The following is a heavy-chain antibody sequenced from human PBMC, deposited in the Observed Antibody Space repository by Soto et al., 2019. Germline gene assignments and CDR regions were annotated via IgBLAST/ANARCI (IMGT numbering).Heavy chain of an antibody. CDR1: GFTFSSYG. CDR2: IWYDGSNK. D-gene: IGHD5-18*01. V-gene: IGHV3-33*01. Sequence: GGSLRLSCAASGFTFSSYGMHWVRQAPGKGLEWVAVIWYDGSNKYYADSVKGRFTISRDNSKNTLYLQMNSLRAEDTAVYYCARKGIQLWYGAFDIWGQGTMVTVSS. CDR3: ARKGIQLWYGAFDI. J-gene: IGHJ3*02.